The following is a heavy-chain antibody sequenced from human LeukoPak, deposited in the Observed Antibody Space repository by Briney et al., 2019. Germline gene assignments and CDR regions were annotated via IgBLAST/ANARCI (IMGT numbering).Heavy chain of an antibody. D-gene: IGHD2-2*01. CDR2: ISWNSGSI. CDR3: AKDIVRYCSSTSCYLSAFDI. J-gene: IGHJ3*02. CDR1: GFTFDDYA. Sequence: GRSLRLSCAASGFTFDDYAMHWVRQAPGKGLEWVSGISWNSGSIGYADSVKGRFTISRDNAKNSLYLQMNSLRAEDTALYYCAKDIVRYCSSTSCYLSAFDIWGQGTMVTVSS. V-gene: IGHV3-9*01.